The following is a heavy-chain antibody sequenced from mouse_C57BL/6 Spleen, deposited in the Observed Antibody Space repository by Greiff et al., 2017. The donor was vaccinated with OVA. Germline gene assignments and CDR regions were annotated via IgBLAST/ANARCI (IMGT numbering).Heavy chain of an antibody. D-gene: IGHD2-2*01. Sequence: EVKVEESGPGLVKPSQSLSLTCSVTGYSITSGYYWNWIRQFPGNKLEWMGYISYDGSNNYNPSLKNRISITRDTSKNQFFLKLNTVTTEDTATYYCAREGRLRRWMDYWGQGTSVTVSS. CDR1: GYSITSGYY. J-gene: IGHJ4*01. CDR3: AREGRLRRWMDY. CDR2: ISYDGSN. V-gene: IGHV3-6*01.